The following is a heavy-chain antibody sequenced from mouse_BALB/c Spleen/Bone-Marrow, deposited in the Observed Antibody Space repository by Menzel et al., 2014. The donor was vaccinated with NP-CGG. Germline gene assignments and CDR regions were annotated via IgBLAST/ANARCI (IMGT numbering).Heavy chain of an antibody. CDR3: AREGWLLRFDY. J-gene: IGHJ2*01. V-gene: IGHV1-14*01. CDR2: INPYNDGT. D-gene: IGHD2-3*01. CDR1: GYTFTAYV. Sequence: VQLKDSGPELVKPGASVKMSCKASGYTFTAYVMHWVKQKPWQGLEWIGYINPYNDGTNYIEKFKGKATLTSDIPSSTAYMELSSLTSEDSAVYYCAREGWLLRFDYWGQGTTLTVSS.